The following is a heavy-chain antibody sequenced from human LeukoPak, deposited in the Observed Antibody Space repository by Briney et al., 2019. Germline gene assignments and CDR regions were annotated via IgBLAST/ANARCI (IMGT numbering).Heavy chain of an antibody. J-gene: IGHJ4*02. Sequence: PGGSLRLSCAASGFTFSSYHMNWVRQAPGKGLEWISYIHSTSSTIHYADSVKGRFTISRDNAKISLYLQMNSLRAEDTAVYYCARVVQDVTGADFWGQGTLVTVSS. D-gene: IGHD3-9*01. CDR3: ARVVQDVTGADF. V-gene: IGHV3-48*01. CDR2: IHSTSSTI. CDR1: GFTFSSYH.